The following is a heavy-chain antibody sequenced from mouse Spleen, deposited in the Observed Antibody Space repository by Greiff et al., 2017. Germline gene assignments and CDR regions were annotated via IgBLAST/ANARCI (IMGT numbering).Heavy chain of an antibody. Sequence: QVQLQQSGPELVKPGASVKMSCKASGYTFTSYYIHWVKQRPGQGLEWIGWIYPGDGSTKYNEKFKGKTTLTADKSSSTAYMLLSSLTSEDSAIYFCARRGNYDAMDYWGQGTSVTVSS. CDR1: GYTFTSYY. V-gene: IGHV1S56*01. D-gene: IGHD2-1*01. CDR2: IYPGDGST. CDR3: ARRGNYDAMDY. J-gene: IGHJ4*01.